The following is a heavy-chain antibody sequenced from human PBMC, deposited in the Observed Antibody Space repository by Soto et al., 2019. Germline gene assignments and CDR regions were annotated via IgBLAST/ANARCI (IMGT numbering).Heavy chain of an antibody. CDR1: GFTFSAYS. D-gene: IGHD3-3*01. CDR2: IGSSNTYI. CDR3: ARDYDGGVDF. V-gene: IGHV3-21*04. Sequence: GGSLRLSCAASGFTFSAYSMNWVRQAPGKGLEWVSSIGSSNTYIYYSDSVNGRFTISRDDARNSLYLQMNSLRVEDTAIYYCARDYDGGVDFRGQGTLVTVSS. J-gene: IGHJ4*02.